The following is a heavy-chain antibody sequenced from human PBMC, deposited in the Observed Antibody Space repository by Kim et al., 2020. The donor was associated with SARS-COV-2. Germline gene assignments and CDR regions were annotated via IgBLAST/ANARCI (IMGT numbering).Heavy chain of an antibody. CDR2: INSDGSRT. V-gene: IGHV3-74*01. CDR1: GFTFSDYW. J-gene: IGHJ6*02. CDR3: AREFVADVLCDV. D-gene: IGHD2-8*01. Sequence: GGSLRLSCAASGFTFSDYWMHWVRQVPGKGLVWFSRINSDGSRTHYADSVKGRFTISRDNAKNTLYVQMNSLTVDDTAVYFCAREFVADVLCDVWGQGTTVTVSS.